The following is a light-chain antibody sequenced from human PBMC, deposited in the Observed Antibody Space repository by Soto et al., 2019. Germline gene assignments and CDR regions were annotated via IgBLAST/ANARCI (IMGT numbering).Light chain of an antibody. V-gene: IGLV2-14*01. J-gene: IGLJ2*01. CDR3: RSYTTSTTVV. Sequence: QSALTQPPSVSGSPGQSVTISCTGTSSDVGSYDYVSWYQQHPGKAPKLMIYKVSYRPSGVANRFSGSKSGNAASMTISGLHAEDEADYYCRSYTTSTTVVFGGGTKLTVL. CDR1: SSDVGSYDY. CDR2: KVS.